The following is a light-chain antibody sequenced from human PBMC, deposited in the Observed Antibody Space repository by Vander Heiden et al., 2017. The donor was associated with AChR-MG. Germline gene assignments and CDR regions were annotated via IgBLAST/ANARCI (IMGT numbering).Light chain of an antibody. Sequence: ELVMMQSLGTLTVSPGERATLSCGASESVSINLAWYQQKPGQAPRLLIYSASGRATGVPARFSGSGSGTEFTLTISSLRSEDLAVYYCQQDNKWPLTFRGGAKVEIK. CDR1: ESVSIN. J-gene: IGKJ4*01. CDR3: QQDNKWPLT. CDR2: SAS. V-gene: IGKV3-15*01.